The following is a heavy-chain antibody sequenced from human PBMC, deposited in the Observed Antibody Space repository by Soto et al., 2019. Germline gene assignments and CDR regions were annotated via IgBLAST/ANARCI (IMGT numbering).Heavy chain of an antibody. CDR2: IYYSGST. J-gene: IGHJ4*02. CDR3: ARARGARYFDY. V-gene: IGHV4-59*08. D-gene: IGHD2-15*01. CDR1: GGSISSYY. Sequence: SETLSLTCTVSGGSISSYYWSWIRQPPGKGLEWIGYIYYSGSTNYNPSLKSRVTILVDTSKNQFSLKLSSVTAADTAVYYCARARGARYFDYWGQGTLVTVSS.